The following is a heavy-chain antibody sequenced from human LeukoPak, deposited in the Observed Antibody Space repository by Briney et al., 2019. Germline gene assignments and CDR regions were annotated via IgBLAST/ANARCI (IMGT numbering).Heavy chain of an antibody. V-gene: IGHV4-59*01. Sequence: SETLSLTCTVSGGSISSYYWSWIRQPPGKGLEWIGYIYYSGSTNYNPSLKSRVTISVDTSKNQFSLKLSPVTAADTAVYYCASSGSVGPYYFDYWGQGTLVTVSS. CDR1: GGSISSYY. J-gene: IGHJ4*02. CDR3: ASSGSVGPYYFDY. D-gene: IGHD3-10*01. CDR2: IYYSGST.